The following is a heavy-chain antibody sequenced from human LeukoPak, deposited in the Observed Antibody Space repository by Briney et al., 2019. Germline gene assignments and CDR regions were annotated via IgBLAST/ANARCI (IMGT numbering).Heavy chain of an antibody. CDR2: INAGSGDT. CDR1: GYSFRSYA. V-gene: IGHV1-3*01. J-gene: IGHJ4*02. D-gene: IGHD2-15*01. Sequence: GASVKVSCKASGYSFRSYAMYWVRQAPGQRLECMGWINAGSGDTIYLQKFQGRVTFTRDTSASTAYMELSSLRSEDTSIYYCARDRCSGGNCYLEYWGQGTLVTVSS. CDR3: ARDRCSGGNCYLEY.